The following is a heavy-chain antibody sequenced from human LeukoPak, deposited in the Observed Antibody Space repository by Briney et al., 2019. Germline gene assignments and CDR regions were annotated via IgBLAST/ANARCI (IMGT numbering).Heavy chain of an antibody. Sequence: SETLSLTCSVSGAFGTNYFWSWIRQPAGKGLEWIGRINTSGDTNYNPSLKSRVTMSVDTSKNQFSLNLSSMTAADTAVYYCARTLLPATMGAFDIWGQGTMVTVSS. D-gene: IGHD2-2*01. CDR3: ARTLLPATMGAFDI. CDR2: INTSGDT. V-gene: IGHV4-4*07. CDR1: GAFGTNYF. J-gene: IGHJ3*02.